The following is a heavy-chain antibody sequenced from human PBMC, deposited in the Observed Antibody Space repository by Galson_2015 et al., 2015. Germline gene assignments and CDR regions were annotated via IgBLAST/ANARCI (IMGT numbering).Heavy chain of an antibody. D-gene: IGHD7-27*01. Sequence: SETLSLTCTVTGGSISSTSYYWTWIRQPPGKGLEWIGSVSYSGPTYYNPSLKSRVTMSVDTSKNQFSLKLTSVTAADTAVFYCARHMSETGEPRPVEYWGQGTLITVSS. V-gene: IGHV4-39*01. J-gene: IGHJ4*02. CDR2: VSYSGPT. CDR3: ARHMSETGEPRPVEY. CDR1: GGSISSTSYY.